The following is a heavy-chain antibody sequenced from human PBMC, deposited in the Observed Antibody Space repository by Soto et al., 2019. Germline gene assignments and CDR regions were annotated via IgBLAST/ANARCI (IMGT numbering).Heavy chain of an antibody. CDR3: ARKAWVRFDY. D-gene: IGHD7-27*01. CDR1: GDSISLSVW. CDR2: VFHTGDT. Sequence: PSETLSLTCAVSGDSISLSVWWTWVRQPPGKGLEWIGEVFHTGDTYFNPSLRSRVAMSVDKSTNEFSLKVTSVTAADTAIYYCARKAWVRFDYWGQGALVTVSS. V-gene: IGHV4-4*02. J-gene: IGHJ4*02.